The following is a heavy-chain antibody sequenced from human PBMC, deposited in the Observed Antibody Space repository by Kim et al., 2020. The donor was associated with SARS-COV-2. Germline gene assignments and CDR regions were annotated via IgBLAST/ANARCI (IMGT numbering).Heavy chain of an antibody. CDR3: ARATLGPYDYVWGSSGRLDP. CDR2: ISGSGTTT. V-gene: IGHV3-11*01. J-gene: IGHJ5*02. CDR1: GFTFSDYY. D-gene: IGHD3-16*01. Sequence: GGSLRLSCAASGFTFSDYYMSWIRQAAGKGLEWVSYISGSGTTTHYADSVKGRFTVSRDNAKNSLFLQMNSLRAEDTAVYYCARATLGPYDYVWGSSGRLDPWGQGTLVTVSS.